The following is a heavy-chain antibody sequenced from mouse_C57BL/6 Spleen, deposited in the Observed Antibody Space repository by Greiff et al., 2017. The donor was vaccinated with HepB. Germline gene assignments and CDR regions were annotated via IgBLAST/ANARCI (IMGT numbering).Heavy chain of an antibody. CDR1: GFSLTSYG. CDR2: ICSGGST. Sequence: QVHVKQSGPGLVQPSQSLSITCTVSGFSLTSYGVHWVRQSPGKGLEWLGVICSGGSTDYNAAFISRLSISKDNSKSQVFFKMNSLQADDTAIYYCARNNGFLHAMDYWGQGTSVTVSS. CDR3: ARNNGFLHAMDY. V-gene: IGHV2-2*01. J-gene: IGHJ4*01.